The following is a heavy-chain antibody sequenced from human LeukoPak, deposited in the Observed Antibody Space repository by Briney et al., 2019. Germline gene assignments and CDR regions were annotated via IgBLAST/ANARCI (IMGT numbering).Heavy chain of an antibody. CDR3: ARDYPGDAFDI. CDR1: GGSISPYY. Sequence: SETLSLTCTVSGGSISPYYWTWIRQPPGKGLEWIGYISYTGGTKYNPSLKSRVTISVDTSKNQFSLRLSSVTAADTAIYYCARDYPGDAFDIWGQGTMVTVSS. J-gene: IGHJ3*02. CDR2: ISYTGGT. V-gene: IGHV4-59*01.